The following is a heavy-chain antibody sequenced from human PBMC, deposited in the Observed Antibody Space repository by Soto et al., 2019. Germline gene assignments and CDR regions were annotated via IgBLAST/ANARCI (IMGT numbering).Heavy chain of an antibody. V-gene: IGHV3-30-3*01. CDR3: ARDLLATSYYYYYGMDV. J-gene: IGHJ6*02. D-gene: IGHD1-26*01. CDR1: GFTFSSYA. Sequence: GGSLRLSCAASGFTFSSYAMHWVRQAPGKGLEWVAVISYDGSNKYYADSVKGRFTISRDNSKNTLYLQMNSLRAEDTAVYYCARDLLATSYYYYYGMDVWGPGTTGTVSS. CDR2: ISYDGSNK.